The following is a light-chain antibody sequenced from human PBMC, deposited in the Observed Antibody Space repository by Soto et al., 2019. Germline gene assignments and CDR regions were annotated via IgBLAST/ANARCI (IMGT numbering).Light chain of an antibody. CDR3: CSFTSSSTFV. CDR1: SSDVGRYDF. J-gene: IGLJ1*01. CDR2: DVT. V-gene: IGLV2-14*01. Sequence: QSALTQPASVSGSPGQSITISCSGTSSDVGRYDFVSWYQQHPGKVPKLMIYDVTNRPSGVSARFSGSKSGNTASLTISGLQAEDEADYYCCSFTSSSTFVFGTGTKLTVL.